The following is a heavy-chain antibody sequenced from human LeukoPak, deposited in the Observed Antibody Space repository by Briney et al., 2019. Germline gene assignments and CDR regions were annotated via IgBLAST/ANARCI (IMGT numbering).Heavy chain of an antibody. CDR2: IYYSGST. D-gene: IGHD4-23*01. CDR3: ARDHYGGPFDY. V-gene: IGHV4-59*12. Sequence: SETLSLTCSVSGGSINNYWWNWIRQPPGKGLEWIGYIYYSGSTNYNPSLKSRVTISVDTSKKQFSLNLISVTAADTAVYYCARDHYGGPFDYWGQGILVTVSS. J-gene: IGHJ4*02. CDR1: GGSINNYW.